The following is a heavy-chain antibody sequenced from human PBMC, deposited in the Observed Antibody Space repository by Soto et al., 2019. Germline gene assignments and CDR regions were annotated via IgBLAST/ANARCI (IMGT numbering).Heavy chain of an antibody. CDR2: IYSSGNT. D-gene: IGHD3-10*01. CDR1: GASISSYY. Sequence: QVQLQESGPGLVKPAETLSLTCTVSGASISSYYWTWIRQPPGKGLEWIGYIYSSGNTNYNPSLKSRVTISVYTSKNQFSLKLSSVTAADTAVYYCARQRGFGDLFDSWGQGTLVTVSS. V-gene: IGHV4-59*01. J-gene: IGHJ5*01. CDR3: ARQRGFGDLFDS.